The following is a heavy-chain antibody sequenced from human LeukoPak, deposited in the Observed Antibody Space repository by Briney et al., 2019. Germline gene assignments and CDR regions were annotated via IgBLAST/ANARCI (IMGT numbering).Heavy chain of an antibody. CDR2: IIPILGIA. D-gene: IGHD3-22*01. J-gene: IGHJ5*02. CDR1: GGTFSSYA. CDR3: ARNPPNSGSFDL. V-gene: IGHV1-69*04. Sequence: SVKVSCKASGGTFSSYAISWVRQAPGQGLEWMGRIIPILGIANYAQKFQGRVTITADKSTSTAYMELSSLRSEDTAVYYCARNPPNSGSFDLWGQGTLVTVSS.